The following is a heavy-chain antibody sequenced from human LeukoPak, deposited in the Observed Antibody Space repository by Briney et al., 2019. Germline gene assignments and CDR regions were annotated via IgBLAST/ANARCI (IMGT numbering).Heavy chain of an antibody. D-gene: IGHD3-10*01. J-gene: IGHJ4*02. CDR3: ARDCWDYGSGSYCGIDY. Sequence: PGGSLRLSCAASGFTFSSYSMNWVRQAPGKGLEWVSSISSSSSYIYYADSVKGRFTISRDNAKNSLYLQMNSLRAEATAVYYCARDCWDYGSGSYCGIDYWGQGTLVTVSS. V-gene: IGHV3-21*01. CDR2: ISSSSSYI. CDR1: GFTFSSYS.